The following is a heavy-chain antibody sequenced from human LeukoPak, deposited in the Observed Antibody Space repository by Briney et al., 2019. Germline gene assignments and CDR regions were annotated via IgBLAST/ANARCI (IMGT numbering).Heavy chain of an antibody. V-gene: IGHV4-61*01. CDR1: GGSVSSGSYY. D-gene: IGHD5-18*01. CDR2: IYYSGST. J-gene: IGHJ2*01. CDR3: ARTRGYSLYWYFDL. Sequence: LGTLSLTCTVSGGSVSSGSYYWSWIRQPPGKGLEWIGYIYYSGSTNYNPSLKSRVTISVDTSKNQFSLKLSSVTAADTAVYYCARTRGYSLYWYFDLWGRGTLVTVSS.